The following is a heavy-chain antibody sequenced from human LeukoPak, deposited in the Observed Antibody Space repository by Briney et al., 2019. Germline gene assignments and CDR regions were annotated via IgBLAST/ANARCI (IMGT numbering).Heavy chain of an antibody. V-gene: IGHV4-59*01. Sequence: SETLSLTCTVSGGSISSYYWTWIRQPPGKGLEWIGYIYYIGSTNYNPSLKSRVTISVDTSENQFSLRLSSVTAADTAVYYCAREVSTNPHFDYWGQGTLVTVSS. CDR1: GGSISSYY. CDR2: IYYIGST. CDR3: AREVSTNPHFDY. D-gene: IGHD5/OR15-5a*01. J-gene: IGHJ4*02.